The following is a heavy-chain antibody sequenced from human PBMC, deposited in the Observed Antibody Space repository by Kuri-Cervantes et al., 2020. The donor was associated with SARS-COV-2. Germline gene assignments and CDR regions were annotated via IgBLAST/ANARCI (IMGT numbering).Heavy chain of an antibody. Sequence: GSLRLSCTVSGGSISSSSYYWGWIRQPPGKGLEWIGGIYYSGSTYYNPSLKSRVTISVDTSKNQFSLKLSSVTAADTAVYYCATQSRWNYWGQGTLVTVSS. CDR3: ATQSRWNY. D-gene: IGHD4-23*01. CDR2: IYYSGST. V-gene: IGHV4-39*01. J-gene: IGHJ4*02. CDR1: GGSISSSSYY.